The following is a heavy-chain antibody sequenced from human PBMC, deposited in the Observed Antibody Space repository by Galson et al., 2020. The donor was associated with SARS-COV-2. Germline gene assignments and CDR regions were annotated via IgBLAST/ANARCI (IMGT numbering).Heavy chain of an antibody. D-gene: IGHD2-15*01. V-gene: IGHV4-39*01. J-gene: IGHJ5*02. CDR3: ARLLDCSGGSCPHNWFDP. CDR1: GGSISSSSYY. CDR2: IYYSGST. Sequence: SETLSLTCTVPGGSISSSSYYWGWIRQPPGKGLERLGSIYYSGSTYYNRSLKSRVTISVDTSKNQFSLKLSSVTAADTAVYYCARLLDCSGGSCPHNWFDPWGQGTLVTVSS.